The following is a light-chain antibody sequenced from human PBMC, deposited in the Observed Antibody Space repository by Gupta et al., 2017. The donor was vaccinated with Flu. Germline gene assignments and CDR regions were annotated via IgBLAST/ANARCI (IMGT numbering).Light chain of an antibody. V-gene: IGKV3-20*01. J-gene: IGKJ1*01. CDR2: GAS. CDR3: HQDLNSPE. CDR1: QTVSSPY. Sequence: EIVLTQSPGTLSLSPGQRATLSCRASQTVSSPYLAWYQQKPGQPPRLLIYGASNRATGIPDRFGGSGSGTDFTLTISRLEPEDSAVYYWHQDLNSPEFGQGTKVEIK.